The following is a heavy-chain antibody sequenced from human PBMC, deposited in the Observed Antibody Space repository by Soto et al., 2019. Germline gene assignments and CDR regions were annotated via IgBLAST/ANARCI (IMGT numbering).Heavy chain of an antibody. CDR1: GFTFSSYG. J-gene: IGHJ6*02. Sequence: PGGSLRLSCAASGFTFSSYGMHWVRQAPGKGLEWVAVIWYDGSNKYYADSVKGRFTISRDNSKNTLYLQMNSLRAEDTAVYYCARDSSGSGSYSYYYYYGMDVWGQGTTVTVSS. CDR2: IWYDGSNK. CDR3: ARDSSGSGSYSYYYYYGMDV. V-gene: IGHV3-33*01. D-gene: IGHD3-10*01.